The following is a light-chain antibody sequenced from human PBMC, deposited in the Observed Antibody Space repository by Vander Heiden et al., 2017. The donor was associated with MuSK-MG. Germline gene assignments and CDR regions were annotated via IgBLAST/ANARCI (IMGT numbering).Light chain of an antibody. V-gene: IGLV3-1*01. Sequence: SYELPQPPSMSLSPGQTDLIPCLADKSGDQSACWHQQKPGQSPVLVIYQDSKRPAVFPERFSGSNSGNTATLTIGGTQAMDEADYYCQAWDSSFVVFGGGTKLTVL. CDR2: QDS. J-gene: IGLJ2*01. CDR1: KSGDQS. CDR3: QAWDSSFVV.